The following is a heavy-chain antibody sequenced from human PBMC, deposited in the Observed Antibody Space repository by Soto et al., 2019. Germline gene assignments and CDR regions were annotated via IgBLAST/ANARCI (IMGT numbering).Heavy chain of an antibody. CDR3: ARARFQLLHPYYYGMDV. J-gene: IGHJ6*02. CDR1: GGYISSYY. D-gene: IGHD2-15*01. CDR2: IYYTEKT. V-gene: IGHV4-59*01. Sequence: QVQLQQSGPGLVKPSETLSLTCTVSGGYISSYYWSWIRQPPGKGLDWIGYIYYTEKTNYNPSLKSRVTISVDTSKNQFSLKLRSVTAADTGVYICARARFQLLHPYYYGMDVWGQGTAVTVSS.